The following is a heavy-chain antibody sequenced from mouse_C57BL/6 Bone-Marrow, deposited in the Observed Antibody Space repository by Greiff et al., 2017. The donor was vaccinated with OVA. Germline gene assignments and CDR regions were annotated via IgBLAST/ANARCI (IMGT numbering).Heavy chain of an antibody. CDR1: GYTFTSYW. J-gene: IGHJ3*01. CDR2: IHPNSGST. V-gene: IGHV1-64*01. D-gene: IGHD1-1*01. CDR3: ASPYDDGSCWFAY. Sequence: QVQLQQPGAELVKPGASVKLSCKASGYTFTSYWMHWVKQRPGQGLEWIGMIHPNSGSTNYNEKFKSKATLTVDKSSSTAYMQLSSLTSEDSAVYYCASPYDDGSCWFAYWGQGTLVTVSA.